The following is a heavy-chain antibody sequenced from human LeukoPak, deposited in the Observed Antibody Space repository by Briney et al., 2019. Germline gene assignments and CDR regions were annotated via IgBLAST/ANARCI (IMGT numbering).Heavy chain of an antibody. D-gene: IGHD3-3*01. J-gene: IGHJ4*02. V-gene: IGHV3-21*01. CDR3: ARGGAIWSGSLVEPWFDY. Sequence: PGGSLRLSCAASGFTFSNHCMHWVRQGPGKGLEWVSSISSSSSYIYYADSVKGRFTISRDNAKNSLYLQMNSLRAEDTAVYYCARGGAIWSGSLVEPWFDYWGQGTLVTVSS. CDR1: GFTFSNHC. CDR2: ISSSSSYI.